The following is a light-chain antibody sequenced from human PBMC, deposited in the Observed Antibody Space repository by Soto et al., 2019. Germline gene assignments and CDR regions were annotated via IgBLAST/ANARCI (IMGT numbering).Light chain of an antibody. CDR2: DVS. J-gene: IGLJ2*01. V-gene: IGLV2-14*03. CDR1: SSDVGGYNY. CDR3: SSYTGTSTVV. Sequence: QSALTQPASVSGSPGQSITISCTGTSSDVGGYNYVSWYQHHPGKAPKLMIYDVSNRPSGVSNRFSGSKSDNTASLTISGLQAEDEADYYCSSYTGTSTVVFGGGTKLTVL.